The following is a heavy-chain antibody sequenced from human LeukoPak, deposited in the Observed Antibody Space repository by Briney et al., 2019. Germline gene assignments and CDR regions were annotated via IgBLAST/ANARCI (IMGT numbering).Heavy chain of an antibody. J-gene: IGHJ3*02. CDR3: ARELGYDYSDYQIDASDI. CDR1: GFPFSDYT. CDR2: ITGSLSSI. Sequence: GGSLRLSCAASGFPFSDYTMNWVRQAPGKGLEWISYITGSLSSIYYADSVKGRFTISRDNAKNSLYLQMNSLRAEDTAVYYCARELGYDYSDYQIDASDIWGQGTMVTVSS. V-gene: IGHV3-48*04. D-gene: IGHD4-11*01.